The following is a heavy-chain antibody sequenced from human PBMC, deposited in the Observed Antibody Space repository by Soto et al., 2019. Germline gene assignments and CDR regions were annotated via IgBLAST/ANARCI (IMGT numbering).Heavy chain of an antibody. J-gene: IGHJ6*02. Sequence: QVQLQESGPGLVKPSETLSLTCTVSGGSVSSGSYYWSWIRQPPGKGLEWIGYIYYSGSTNYNPSLKSRVTISVDTSKNQFSLKLSSVTAADTAVYYCAREIAAAGPPFYYYYGMDVWGQGTTVTVSS. V-gene: IGHV4-61*01. CDR3: AREIAAAGPPFYYYYGMDV. CDR2: IYYSGST. D-gene: IGHD6-13*01. CDR1: GGSVSSGSYY.